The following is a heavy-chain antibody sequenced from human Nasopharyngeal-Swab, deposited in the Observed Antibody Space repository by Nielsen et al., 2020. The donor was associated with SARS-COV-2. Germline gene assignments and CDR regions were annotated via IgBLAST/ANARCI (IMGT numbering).Heavy chain of an antibody. CDR3: AAGPPLYYYYYMDV. J-gene: IGHJ6*03. CDR1: GFTFDDYA. V-gene: IGHV3-9*01. D-gene: IGHD6-13*01. Sequence: SLKISCAASGFTFDDYAIHWVRQAPGKGLEWVSGISWNSGSIGYADSVKGRFTISRDNAKNSLYLQMNSLRAEDTALYYCAAGPPLYYYYYMDVWGKGTTVTVSS. CDR2: ISWNSGSI.